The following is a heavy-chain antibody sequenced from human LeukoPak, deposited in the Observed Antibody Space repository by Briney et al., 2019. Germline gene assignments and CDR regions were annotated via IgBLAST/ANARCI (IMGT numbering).Heavy chain of an antibody. CDR3: ARAGYTGFDLGY. CDR2: INPNSGGT. J-gene: IGHJ4*02. D-gene: IGHD5-12*01. V-gene: IGHV1-2*02. CDR1: GYSFTGYY. Sequence: SVKVSCKASGYSFTGYYMHGVRQAPGQGREWMGWINPNSGGTNYEQKFQGRVTMTRDTSISTAYMELSRLTSADTTVYYCARAGYTGFDLGYWGQGTLVTVSS.